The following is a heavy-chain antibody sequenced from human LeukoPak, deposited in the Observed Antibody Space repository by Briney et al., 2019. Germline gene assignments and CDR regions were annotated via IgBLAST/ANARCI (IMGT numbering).Heavy chain of an antibody. V-gene: IGHV3-23*01. J-gene: IGHJ4*02. CDR2: ISGSSGENT. Sequence: GGSLRLSCAASGFTFSSYAMTWVRQAPGKGLEWVSTISGSSGENTYYADSVKGRFTISRDNSKNTLYLQMNSLRAEDTAVYYCARDPVAVAEYYFDYWGQGTLVTVSS. D-gene: IGHD6-19*01. CDR3: ARDPVAVAEYYFDY. CDR1: GFTFSSYA.